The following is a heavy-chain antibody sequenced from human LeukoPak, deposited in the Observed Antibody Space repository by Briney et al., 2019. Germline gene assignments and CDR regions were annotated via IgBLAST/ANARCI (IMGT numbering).Heavy chain of an antibody. D-gene: IGHD1-1*01. J-gene: IGHJ4*02. CDR1: GFTFSSYA. CDR2: IKSKTDGETT. V-gene: IGHV3-15*01. Sequence: GGSLRLSCAASGFTFSSYAMSWVRQAPGKGLEWVGRIKSKTDGETTDYAAPVKGRFTISRDDSKNTLYLQMNSLKTEDTAVYFCTTKYIWGQGTLVTVSS. CDR3: TTKYI.